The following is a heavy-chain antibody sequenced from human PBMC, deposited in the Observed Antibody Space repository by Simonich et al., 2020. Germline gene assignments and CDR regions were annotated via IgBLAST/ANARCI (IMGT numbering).Heavy chain of an antibody. J-gene: IGHJ3*02. D-gene: IGHD6-13*01. Sequence: QLQLQESGPGLVKPSETLSLTCTVSGGSIRTMSNYWGWIRQPPGKGLEGIGSFYYSGSTYYNPSLKNRVTISLDTSKNQFSLKLSSVTAADTAVYYCARHAGFAFDIWGQGTMVTVSS. V-gene: IGHV4-39*01. CDR3: ARHAGFAFDI. CDR2: FYYSGST. CDR1: GGSIRTMSNY.